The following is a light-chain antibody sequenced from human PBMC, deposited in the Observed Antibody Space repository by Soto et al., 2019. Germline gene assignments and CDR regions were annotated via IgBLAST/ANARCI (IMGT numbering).Light chain of an antibody. CDR1: TSDVGGYNF. CDR2: DVS. CDR3: CSYVGSDTSFV. J-gene: IGLJ1*01. V-gene: IGLV2-11*01. Sequence: QSVLAQPRSVSGSPGQSVTISCTGTTSDVGGYNFVSWYQQRPGKVPKLMIYDVSIRPSGVPDRFSGSKSGNTASLTISGLQADDEADYYCCSYVGSDTSFVFGSGTKVTAL.